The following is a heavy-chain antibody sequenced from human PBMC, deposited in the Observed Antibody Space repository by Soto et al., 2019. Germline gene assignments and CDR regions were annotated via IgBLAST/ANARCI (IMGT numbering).Heavy chain of an antibody. CDR1: GFTVSSNY. CDR3: AREFGWLDY. Sequence: GGSLRLSCAASGFTVSSNYMTWVRQAPGKGLEYVSAISSNGGSTYYANSVKGRFTISRDNSKNTLYLQMGSLRAEDMAVYYCAREFGWLDYWSQGTLVTVSS. D-gene: IGHD6-19*01. J-gene: IGHJ4*02. CDR2: ISSNGGST. V-gene: IGHV3-64*01.